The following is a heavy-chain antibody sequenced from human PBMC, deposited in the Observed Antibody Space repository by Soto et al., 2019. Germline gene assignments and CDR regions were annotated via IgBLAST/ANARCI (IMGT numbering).Heavy chain of an antibody. J-gene: IGHJ1*01. CDR2: ISGSGGST. D-gene: IGHD2-15*01. CDR1: GFTFSNYG. V-gene: IGHV3-23*01. Sequence: GGSLRLSCAASGFTFSNYGMSWVRQAPGKGLEWVSVISGSGGSTYYADSLKGRFTLSRDNSKNTVYLQMNSLRAEDTAVYYCAKDSPVGVPLLRDLHDWGQGTLVTVS. CDR3: AKDSPVGVPLLRDLHD.